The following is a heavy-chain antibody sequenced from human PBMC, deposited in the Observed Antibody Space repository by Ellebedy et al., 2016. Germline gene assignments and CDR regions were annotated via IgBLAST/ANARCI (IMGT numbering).Heavy chain of an antibody. J-gene: IGHJ6*02. CDR3: ARDHLGTSSNFGMNV. D-gene: IGHD1-14*01. Sequence: DSVKGRFTISRDNSKNTLYLQMNSLRDEDTAVYYCARDHLGTSSNFGMNVWGQGTTVTVSS. V-gene: IGHV3-30*01.